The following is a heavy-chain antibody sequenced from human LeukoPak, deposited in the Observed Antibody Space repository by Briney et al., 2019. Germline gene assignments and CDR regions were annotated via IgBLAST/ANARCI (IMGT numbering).Heavy chain of an antibody. D-gene: IGHD1-14*01. CDR2: IKQDGSEK. Sequence: PGGSLRLSCAASGFTFSSYWMSWVRLAPGKGLEWVANIKQDGSEKYYVDSVKGRFTISRDNAKNSLYLQMNSLRAEDTAVYYCARVSGWRKEPADYYYGMDVWGQGTTVTVSS. J-gene: IGHJ6*02. CDR3: ARVSGWRKEPADYYYGMDV. CDR1: GFTFSSYW. V-gene: IGHV3-7*01.